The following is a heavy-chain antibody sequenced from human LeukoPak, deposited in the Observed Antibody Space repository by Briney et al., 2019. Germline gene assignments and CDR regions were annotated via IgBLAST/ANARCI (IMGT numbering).Heavy chain of an antibody. CDR2: INPSGGST. Sequence: ASVKVSCKASGYTFTSYYMHWVRQAPGQGLEWMGIINPSGGSTSYAQKFQGRVTMTRDTSTSTVYMELSSLRSEDTAVYYCFGLDSTRYSSSSKVSGYWGQGTLVTVSS. J-gene: IGHJ4*02. D-gene: IGHD6-6*01. CDR1: GYTFTSYY. V-gene: IGHV1-46*01. CDR3: FGLDSTRYSSSSKVSGY.